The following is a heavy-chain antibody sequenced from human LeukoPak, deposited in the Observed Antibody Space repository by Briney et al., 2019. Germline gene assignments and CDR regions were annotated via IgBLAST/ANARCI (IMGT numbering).Heavy chain of an antibody. V-gene: IGHV3-30*18. D-gene: IGHD5-12*01. CDR1: GFTFSSYG. J-gene: IGHJ4*02. CDR2: ISYDGSNK. Sequence: GGSLRLSCAASGFTFSSYGMHWVRQAPGKGLEWVAVISYDGSNKYYADSVKGRFTISRDNSKNTLYLQMDSLRAEDTAVYYCAKDPVATITNFEYYFDYWGQGTLVTVSS. CDR3: AKDPVATITNFEYYFDY.